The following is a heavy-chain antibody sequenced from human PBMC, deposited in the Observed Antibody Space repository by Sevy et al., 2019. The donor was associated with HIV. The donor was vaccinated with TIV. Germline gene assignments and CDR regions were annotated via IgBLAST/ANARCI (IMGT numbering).Heavy chain of an antibody. Sequence: GGSLRLSCAASGISFSSYGMHWVRQAPGKGLEWVALIGYDGSKKYYADFVKGRFTASRDNSRNTLYLQMNSLRAEDTAVYYCARDPRMYGDYLLADFDSWGQGTLVTVSS. CDR1: GISFSSYG. D-gene: IGHD2-8*01. CDR3: ARDPRMYGDYLLADFDS. J-gene: IGHJ4*02. CDR2: IGYDGSKK. V-gene: IGHV3-33*01.